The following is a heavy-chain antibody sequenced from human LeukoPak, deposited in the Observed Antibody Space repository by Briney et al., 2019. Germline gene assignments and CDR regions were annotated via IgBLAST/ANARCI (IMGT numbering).Heavy chain of an antibody. J-gene: IGHJ4*02. CDR1: GFTFSSYG. Sequence: GGSLRLSCAASGFTFSSYGMHWVRQAPGKGLEWVAIIWYDGSNKYYVDSVKGRFTISRDNSKNTLYLQMNSLRAEDTAVYYCARDLGYFDYWGQGTLVTVSS. V-gene: IGHV3-33*01. CDR3: ARDLGYFDY. CDR2: IWYDGSNK. D-gene: IGHD3-16*01.